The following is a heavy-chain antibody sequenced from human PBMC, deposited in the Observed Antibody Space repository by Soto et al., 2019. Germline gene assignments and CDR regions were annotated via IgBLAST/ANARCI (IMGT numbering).Heavy chain of an antibody. D-gene: IGHD6-13*01. Sequence: QLQLQESGPGLVKPSETLSLTCTVSGGSISSSSYYWGWIRQPPGKGLEWIGSIYYSGSTYYNPALNSRVTISVDTSKNQFSLKLSSVTAADTAVYYCARHPYVPLIAAAGTGNDAFDILVQGTMVTVSS. CDR3: ARHPYVPLIAAAGTGNDAFDI. CDR1: GGSISSSSYY. CDR2: IYYSGST. J-gene: IGHJ3*02. V-gene: IGHV4-39*01.